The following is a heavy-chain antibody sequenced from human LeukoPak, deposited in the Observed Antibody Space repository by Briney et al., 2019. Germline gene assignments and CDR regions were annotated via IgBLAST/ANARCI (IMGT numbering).Heavy chain of an antibody. CDR1: GFTFSSYA. CDR3: ARDFSSGWYHTFYYYYYGMDV. V-gene: IGHV3-30-3*01. D-gene: IGHD6-19*01. Sequence: GGSLRLSCAASGFTFSSYAMHWVRQAPGKGLEWVAVISYDGSNKYYADSVKGRFTISRDNSKNTLYLQMNSLRAEDTAVYYCARDFSSGWYHTFYYYYYGMDVWGQGTTVTVSS. CDR2: ISYDGSNK. J-gene: IGHJ6*02.